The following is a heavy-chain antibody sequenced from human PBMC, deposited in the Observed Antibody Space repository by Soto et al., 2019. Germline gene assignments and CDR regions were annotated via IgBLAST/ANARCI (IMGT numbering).Heavy chain of an antibody. CDR1: GFSLSTREVG. J-gene: IGHJ4*02. V-gene: IGHV2-5*02. Sequence: QITLKESGPPLVKPTQTLTLTCTFSGFSLSTREVGVGWIRQPPGKALEWLAVIYWDDSKDYSPSLKSRVTITKDTSKNEVVLAVTNMDPVDTAIYYCAHAYDGTSRYWGQGTLVTVST. CDR2: IYWDDSK. D-gene: IGHD3-22*01. CDR3: AHAYDGTSRY.